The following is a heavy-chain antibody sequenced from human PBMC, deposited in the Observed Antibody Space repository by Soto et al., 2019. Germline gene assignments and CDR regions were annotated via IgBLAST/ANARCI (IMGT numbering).Heavy chain of an antibody. CDR1: GFTFSDYW. CDR3: ARSWGGELVT. Sequence: EVQLVESGGGLVQPGGSLRLSCAASGFTFSDYWMHWVRQAPGKGLVWVSRLKSDGSSTSYADSVKGRFTISRDNARSTLFLPMNSLRAEDTAVYYCARSWGGELVTWGLGTLVIVSS. CDR2: LKSDGSST. D-gene: IGHD3-16*01. V-gene: IGHV3-74*01. J-gene: IGHJ5*02.